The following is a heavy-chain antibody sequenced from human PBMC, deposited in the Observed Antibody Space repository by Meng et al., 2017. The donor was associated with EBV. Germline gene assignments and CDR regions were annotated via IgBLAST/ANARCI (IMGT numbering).Heavy chain of an antibody. V-gene: IGHV4-61*01. CDR2: IYYTGST. CDR3: ARGDYTNYPRWFDT. J-gene: IGHJ5*02. D-gene: IGHD4-11*01. Sequence: QVQLQESGPGLVKPSETLFPSCTVSGGSVNNESYFWGWIRQPPGKGLEYIGYIYYTGSTNYNSSLKSRVTISLDKSKNQFSLKLTSLTAADTAIYYCARGDYTNYPRWFDTWGQGTLVTVDS. CDR1: GGSVNNESYF.